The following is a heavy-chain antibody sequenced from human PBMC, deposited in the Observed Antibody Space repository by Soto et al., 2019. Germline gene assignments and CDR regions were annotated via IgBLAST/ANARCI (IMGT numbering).Heavy chain of an antibody. CDR1: GGTFSTYA. CDR3: ASGIQLWLRRINNGYSG. V-gene: IGHV1-69*01. J-gene: IGHJ4*02. CDR2: IIPMFGTA. Sequence: EVKKPESSVKVSCKAPGGTFSTYAISWVRQAPGQGLEWMGGIIPMFGTANYAQRFQDRVTITADESTNTVYMELSSLRSEDTAVYFCASGIQLWLRRINNGYSGWGQGTLVTVSS. D-gene: IGHD5-18*01.